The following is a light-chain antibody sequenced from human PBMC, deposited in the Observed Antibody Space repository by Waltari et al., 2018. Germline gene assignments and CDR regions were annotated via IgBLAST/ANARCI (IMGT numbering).Light chain of an antibody. J-gene: IGLJ2*01. CDR3: CSYAGSSTFEV. CDR1: SSDVGSYNL. CDR2: EGS. Sequence: QSALTQPASVSGSPGQSITISCTGTSSDVGSYNLVSWYQQHPGKAPKLMIYEGSKRPSGGSNRVSGSKSGNTASLRISGLQAEDEADYYCCSYAGSSTFEVFGGGTKLTVL. V-gene: IGLV2-23*03.